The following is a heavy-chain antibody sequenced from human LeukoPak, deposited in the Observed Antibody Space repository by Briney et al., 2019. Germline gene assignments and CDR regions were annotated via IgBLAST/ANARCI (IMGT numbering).Heavy chain of an antibody. D-gene: IGHD2-15*01. Sequence: GGSLRLSCAASGFTFSSYAMSWVRQAPGKGLEWVSAISGSGGSTYYADSVKGRFTISRDNSKNTLYPQMNSLRAEDTAVYYCAKDRCGGGSCYSNWFDPWGQGTLVTVSS. CDR2: ISGSGGST. V-gene: IGHV3-23*01. J-gene: IGHJ5*02. CDR1: GFTFSSYA. CDR3: AKDRCGGGSCYSNWFDP.